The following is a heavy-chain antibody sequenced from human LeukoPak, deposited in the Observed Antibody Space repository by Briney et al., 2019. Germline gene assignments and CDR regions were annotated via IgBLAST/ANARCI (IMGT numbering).Heavy chain of an antibody. CDR2: IQTSGST. V-gene: IGHV4-61*05. Sequence: SETLSLTCTVSSGSISSSSYYWSWIRQPPGKGLEWIGYIQTSGSTNYNPSLKSRVTISVDTSKNQFSLKLSSVTAADTAVYYCARYGDSGSYSRLGYFDYWGQGTLVTVSS. CDR1: SGSISSSSYY. D-gene: IGHD1-26*01. J-gene: IGHJ4*02. CDR3: ARYGDSGSYSRLGYFDY.